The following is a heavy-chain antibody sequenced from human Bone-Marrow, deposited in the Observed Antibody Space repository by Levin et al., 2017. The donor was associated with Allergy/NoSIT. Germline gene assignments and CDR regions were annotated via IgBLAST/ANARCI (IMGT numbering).Heavy chain of an antibody. CDR3: AREGRDCSGGSCYLHYYFYGMDV. Sequence: GESLKISCAASGFTFSNYWMSWVRQAPGKGLEWVANIKQDGSEKDYVDSVRGLFIISRDNTKNSVYLQMNSLSTEDPAIYYCAREGRDCSGGSCYLHYYFYGMDVWGQGTTVTVSS. CDR2: IKQDGSEK. CDR1: GFTFSNYW. D-gene: IGHD2-15*01. J-gene: IGHJ6*02. V-gene: IGHV3-7*01.